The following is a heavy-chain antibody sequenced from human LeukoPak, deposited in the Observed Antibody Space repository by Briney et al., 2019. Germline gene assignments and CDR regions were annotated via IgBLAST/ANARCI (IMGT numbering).Heavy chain of an antibody. V-gene: IGHV3-30*07. J-gene: IGHJ4*02. D-gene: IGHD3-16*01. CDR3: ASAMWGSQCTCPDY. Sequence: GGSLRLSCAASGFTFSSYAMHWVRQAPGKGLEWVAVISYDGSNKYYADSVKGRFTISRDNSKNTLYLQINSLKTEDTAVYFCASAMWGSQCTCPDYWGQGTLVTVSS. CDR2: ISYDGSNK. CDR1: GFTFSSYA.